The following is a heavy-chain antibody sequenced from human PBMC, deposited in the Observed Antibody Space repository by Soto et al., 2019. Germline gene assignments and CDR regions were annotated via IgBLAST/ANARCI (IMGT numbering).Heavy chain of an antibody. CDR3: GREKGRGTLDY. J-gene: IGHJ4*02. V-gene: IGHV1-8*01. Sequence: QVQLVQSGAEVKKPGASVKVSCKASGYTFTRYDINWVRQATGQGLEWMGWMNPNSGNTGYAQKFQGRVTMTRNTSIGTVYMKLSSLRHEDTAVYYCGREKGRGTLDYWGQGTLVTVSS. CDR2: MNPNSGNT. CDR1: GYTFTRYD. D-gene: IGHD1-1*01.